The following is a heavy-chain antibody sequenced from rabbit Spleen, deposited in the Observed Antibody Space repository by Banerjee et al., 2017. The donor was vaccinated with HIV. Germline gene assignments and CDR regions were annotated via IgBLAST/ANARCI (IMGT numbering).Heavy chain of an antibody. Sequence: QLVESGGGLVQPGGSLKLSCKASGFDFSTYSMSWVRQAPGKGLEWIGYIDPVFGNTYYANWVNGRFTISSHNAQNTLYLQLNSLTAADTATYFCVREAGYAGYGDGNLWGQGTLVTVS. CDR3: VREAGYAGYGDGNL. V-gene: IGHV1S7*01. D-gene: IGHD7-1*01. CDR2: IDPVFGNT. J-gene: IGHJ4*01. CDR1: GFDFSTYS.